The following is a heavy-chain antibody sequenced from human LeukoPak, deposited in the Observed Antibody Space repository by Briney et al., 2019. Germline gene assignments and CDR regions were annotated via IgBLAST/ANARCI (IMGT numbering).Heavy chain of an antibody. J-gene: IGHJ5*02. CDR2: INHSGST. Sequence: SETLSLTCAVYGGSLSGYYWSWIRQPPGKGLEWIGEINHSGSTNYNPSLKSRVTISVDTSKNQFSLKLSSVTAADTAVYYCARGGSYDILTGYGWFDPWGQGTLVTVSS. D-gene: IGHD3-9*01. CDR3: ARGGSYDILTGYGWFDP. V-gene: IGHV4-34*01. CDR1: GGSLSGYY.